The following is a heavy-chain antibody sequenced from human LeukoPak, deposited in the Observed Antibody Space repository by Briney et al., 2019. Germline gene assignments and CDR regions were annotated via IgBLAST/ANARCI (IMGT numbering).Heavy chain of an antibody. CDR1: GGTFSTYA. Sequence: SVKVSCKASGGTFSTYALSWVRQAPGQGLEWMGGIIPIFGTANYAQKFQGRVTITADESTSTAYMDLSSLRSEDTAFYYCAGDEIKMTGRGAFDIWGQGTMVTVSS. CDR3: AGDEIKMTGRGAFDI. D-gene: IGHD1-1*01. J-gene: IGHJ3*02. CDR2: IIPIFGTA. V-gene: IGHV1-69*13.